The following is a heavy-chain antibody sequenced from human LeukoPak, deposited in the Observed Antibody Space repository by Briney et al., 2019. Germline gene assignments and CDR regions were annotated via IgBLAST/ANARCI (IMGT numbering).Heavy chain of an antibody. J-gene: IGHJ4*02. CDR1: GGSFSGYY. CDR2: IYYSGST. CDR3: ARGALLYYFDY. Sequence: SETLSLTCAVYGGSFSGYYWSWIRQPPGKGLEWIGYIYYSGSTNYNPSLKSRVTISVDTSKNQFSLKLSSVTAADTAVYYCARGALLYYFDYWGQGTLVTVSS. D-gene: IGHD3-3*01. V-gene: IGHV4-59*01.